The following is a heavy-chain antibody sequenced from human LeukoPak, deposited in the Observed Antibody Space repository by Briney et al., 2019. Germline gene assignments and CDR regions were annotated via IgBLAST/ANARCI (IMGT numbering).Heavy chain of an antibody. CDR2: IGTAGDT. V-gene: IGHV3-13*04. D-gene: IGHD6-19*01. CDR1: GFTFSSYD. Sequence: PGGSLRLSCAASGFTFSSYDVHWVRQAPGKGLEWVSAIGTAGDTYYPGSVKGRFTISRENAKNSLYLQMNSLRAGDTAVYYCARAGSSGWYGEYWGQGTLVTVSS. CDR3: ARAGSSGWYGEY. J-gene: IGHJ4*02.